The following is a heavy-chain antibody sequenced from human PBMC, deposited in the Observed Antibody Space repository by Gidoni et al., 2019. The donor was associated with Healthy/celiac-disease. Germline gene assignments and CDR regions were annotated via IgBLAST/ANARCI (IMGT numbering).Heavy chain of an antibody. CDR2: ISYDGSNK. CDR1: GSPFRSYS. Sequence: VQLVESGGGVVQPGRSLRLSCSASGSPFRSYSMHWVRQAPAKGLEWVAVISYDGSNKYYADSVKGRFTISRDNSKNTLYLQMNSLRAEDTAVYYCARDRYYYGSGSYYGVDYWGQGTLVTVSS. CDR3: ARDRYYYGSGSYYGVDY. V-gene: IGHV3-30-3*01. J-gene: IGHJ4*02. D-gene: IGHD3-10*01.